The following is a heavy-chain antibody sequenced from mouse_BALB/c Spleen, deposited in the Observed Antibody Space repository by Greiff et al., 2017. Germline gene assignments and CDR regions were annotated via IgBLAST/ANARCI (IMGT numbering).Heavy chain of an antibody. Sequence: EVKLMESGGGLVQPGGSRKLSCAASGFTFSSFGMHWVRQAPEKGLEWVAYISSGSSTIYYEDTVKGRVTISSDNPKNTLFLEMTSLRSEDTAMYCGTRSYGSDAMDDWGQGTSVTVSS. D-gene: IGHD1-1*02. CDR1: GFTFSSFG. CDR2: ISSGSSTI. V-gene: IGHV5-17*02. J-gene: IGHJ4*01. CDR3: TRSYGSDAMDD.